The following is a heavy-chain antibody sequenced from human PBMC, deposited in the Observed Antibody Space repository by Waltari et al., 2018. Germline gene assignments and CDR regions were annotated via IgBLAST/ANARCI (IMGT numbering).Heavy chain of an antibody. CDR1: GFLFSAYW. CDR2: INGDGSGT. CDR3: AREENYYYAMDV. J-gene: IGHJ6*02. V-gene: IGHV3-74*01. Sequence: EFQLLDSGGGLVRPGGSLSPSFTASGFLFSAYWMHWVRQVPGEGLVCVSRINGDGSGTTYADSVKGRFTIARDNARNTLYLEINSVRTEDTGVYYCAREENYYYAMDVWGQGTAVTVSS.